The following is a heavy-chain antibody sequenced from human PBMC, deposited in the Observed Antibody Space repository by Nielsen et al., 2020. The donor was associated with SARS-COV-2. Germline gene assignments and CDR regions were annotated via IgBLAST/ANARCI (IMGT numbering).Heavy chain of an antibody. CDR2: INPSGGST. D-gene: IGHD3-22*01. V-gene: IGHV1-46*01. Sequence: WVRQAPGQGLEWMGIINPSGGSTSYAQKFQGRVTNTRDTSASTAYMELSSLRSEDTAVYYCATSRGSYYYDSSGYWAFDYWGQGTLVTVSS. J-gene: IGHJ4*02. CDR3: ATSRGSYYYDSSGYWAFDY.